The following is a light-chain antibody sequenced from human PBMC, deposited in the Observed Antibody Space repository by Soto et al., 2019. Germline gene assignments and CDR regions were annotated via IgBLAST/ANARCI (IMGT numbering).Light chain of an antibody. CDR1: SSDVGGYNF. Sequence: QSALTQPASVSGSPGQSITISCTGTSSDVGGYNFVSWYQQHPGKAPKLMIYEGNNRPSGVSNRFSGSKSGNTASLTISGLQAEDEAEYYCSSYTSSSTLGVFGTGTKVTVL. J-gene: IGLJ1*01. V-gene: IGLV2-14*01. CDR3: SSYTSSSTLGV. CDR2: EGN.